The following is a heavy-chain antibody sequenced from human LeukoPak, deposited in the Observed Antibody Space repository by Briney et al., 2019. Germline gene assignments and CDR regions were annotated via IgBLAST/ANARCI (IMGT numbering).Heavy chain of an antibody. CDR1: GYTFTGYY. V-gene: IGHV1-2*02. J-gene: IGHJ4*02. CDR2: INPNSGGT. Sequence: RASVKVSCKASGYTFTGYYIHRVRQAPGQGLEWMGWINPNSGGTDYEQKFQGRVTMTRDTSISTAYMELSRLRSDDTAVYYCARDEGVTTIIDSWGQGTLVTVSS. CDR3: ARDEGVTTIIDS. D-gene: IGHD2-21*02.